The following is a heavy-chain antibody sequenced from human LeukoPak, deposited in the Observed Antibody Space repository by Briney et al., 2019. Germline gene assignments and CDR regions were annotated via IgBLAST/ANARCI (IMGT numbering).Heavy chain of an antibody. V-gene: IGHV4-39*07. Sequence: SETLSLTCTVSGGSISTSSYYWGWVRQPPGKGLEWIGNIFYSGSTYYSPSLKSRVTMSVDTSKNQFSLKLTSVTAADTAVYYCASMDILVLPAASFDYWGQGTLVTVSS. CDR2: IFYSGST. D-gene: IGHD2-2*03. CDR3: ASMDILVLPAASFDY. J-gene: IGHJ4*02. CDR1: GGSISTSSYY.